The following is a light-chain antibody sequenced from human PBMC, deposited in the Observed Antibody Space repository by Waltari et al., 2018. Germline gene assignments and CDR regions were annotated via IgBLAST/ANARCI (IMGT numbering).Light chain of an antibody. J-gene: IGKJ4*01. CDR1: QSVNRY. CDR2: DAS. V-gene: IGKV3-11*01. CDR3: QQRSSWLT. Sequence: EIVLTQSPATLSLSPGERATLSCRASQSVNRYLAWYQQKPGQAPRLLIYDASNRATGIPARFGGSGSGTDFTLTISSLEPEDFAVYYCQQRSSWLTFGGGTKVEIK.